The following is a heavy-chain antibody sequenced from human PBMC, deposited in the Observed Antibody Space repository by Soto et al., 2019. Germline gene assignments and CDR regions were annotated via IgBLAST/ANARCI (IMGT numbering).Heavy chain of an antibody. CDR1: GGSISSYY. D-gene: IGHD1-26*01. J-gene: IGHJ6*02. CDR2: IYYSGST. Sequence: PSETLSLTCTVSGGSISSYYWSWIRQPPGKGLEWIGYIYYSGSTNYNPSLKSRVTISVDTSKNQFSLKLSSVTAADTAVYYCAREPYSGSYFGYYGMDVWGQGTTVTVSS. CDR3: AREPYSGSYFGYYGMDV. V-gene: IGHV4-59*01.